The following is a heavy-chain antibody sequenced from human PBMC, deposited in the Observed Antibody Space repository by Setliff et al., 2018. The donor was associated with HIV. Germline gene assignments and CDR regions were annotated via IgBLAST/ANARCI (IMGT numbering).Heavy chain of an antibody. Sequence: ASVKVSCKASGYTFTTYSLHWVRQAPGQSLEWMGWINVGNGDTKYSQDLQGRITITRDTSANTAYMELSRLRSDDTAVYFCARGALLAVFDFDHWGRGTLVTVSS. CDR1: GYTFTTYS. CDR2: INVGNGDT. V-gene: IGHV1-3*01. D-gene: IGHD3-10*01. CDR3: ARGALLAVFDFDH. J-gene: IGHJ4*01.